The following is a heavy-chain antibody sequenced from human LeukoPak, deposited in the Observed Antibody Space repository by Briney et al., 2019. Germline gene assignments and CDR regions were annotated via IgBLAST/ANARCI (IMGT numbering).Heavy chain of an antibody. CDR1: GGSISSSSYY. J-gene: IGHJ5*02. V-gene: IGHV4-39*07. Sequence: SETLSLTCTVSGGSISSSSYYWGWIRQPPGKGLEWIGSIYYSGSTYYNPSIKSRVTISVDTSKNQFSLKLSSVTAADTAVYYCARVFRDYVWGSYRYPRNWFDPWGQGTLVTVSS. CDR2: IYYSGST. CDR3: ARVFRDYVWGSYRYPRNWFDP. D-gene: IGHD3-16*02.